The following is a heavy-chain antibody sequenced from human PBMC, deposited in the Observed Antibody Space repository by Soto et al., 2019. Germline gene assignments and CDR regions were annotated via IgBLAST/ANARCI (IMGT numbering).Heavy chain of an antibody. CDR1: GFTFSSYA. Sequence: GGSLRLSCAASGFTFSSYAMHWVRQAPGKGLEWVAVISYDGSNKYYADSVKGRFTISRDNSKNTLYLQMNSLRAEDTAVYYCARGRAQGLGYSSSWSPSDYWGQGTLVTVSS. J-gene: IGHJ4*02. V-gene: IGHV3-30-3*01. CDR3: ARGRAQGLGYSSSWSPSDY. D-gene: IGHD6-13*01. CDR2: ISYDGSNK.